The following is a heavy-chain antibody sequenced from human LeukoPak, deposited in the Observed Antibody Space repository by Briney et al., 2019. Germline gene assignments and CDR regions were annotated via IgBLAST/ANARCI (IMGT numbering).Heavy chain of an antibody. J-gene: IGHJ4*02. V-gene: IGHV3-23*01. D-gene: IGHD2-2*02. CDR3: AKGNRYCSSTSCYNHDY. CDR1: GFTFSSYA. Sequence: GGSLRLSCAASGFTFSSYAMSWVRQAPVKGLEWVSAISGSGGSTYYADSVKGRFTISRDNSKNTLYLQMNSLRAEDTAVYYCAKGNRYCSSTSCYNHDYWGQGTLVTVSS. CDR2: ISGSGGST.